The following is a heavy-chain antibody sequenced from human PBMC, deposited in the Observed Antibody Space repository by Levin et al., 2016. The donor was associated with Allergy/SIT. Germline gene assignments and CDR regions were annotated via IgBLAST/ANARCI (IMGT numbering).Heavy chain of an antibody. V-gene: IGHV3-48*02. J-gene: IGHJ6*02. CDR2: ISTSSSTI. D-gene: IGHD2-2*01. Sequence: VRQAPGKGLEWVSYISTSSSTICYADSVKGRFTISRDNAKNLLYLQMDSLRDEDTAVYYCARDLGARTGGHCSSTSCPRYYYYGMDVWGQGTTVTVSS. CDR3: ARDLGARTGGHCSSTSCPRYYYYGMDV.